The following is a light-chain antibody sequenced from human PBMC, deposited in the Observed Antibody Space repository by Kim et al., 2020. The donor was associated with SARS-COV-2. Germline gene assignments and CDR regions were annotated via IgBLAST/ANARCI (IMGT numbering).Light chain of an antibody. CDR1: ALPKQY. CDR3: QSADSSGTYVV. V-gene: IGLV3-25*03. J-gene: IGLJ2*01. CDR2: KDS. Sequence: SYELTQPPSVSVSPGQTARITCSGDALPKQYAYWYQQKPGQAPVLVIYKDSERPSGTPERFSGSSSGTTVTLTISGVQAEDEADYYCQSADSSGTYVVFGGGTQLTVL.